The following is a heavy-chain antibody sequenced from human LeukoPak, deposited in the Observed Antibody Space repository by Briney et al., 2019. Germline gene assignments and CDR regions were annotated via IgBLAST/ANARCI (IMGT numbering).Heavy chain of an antibody. Sequence: SETLSLTCTVSGGSISSSSYYWGWIRQPPGKGLERIGSIYYSGSTYYNPSLKSRVTLSVATSKNQFSLKLSYVGAAYTSVYYCARLSLSSGWYCFDYWGQGTLVTVSS. V-gene: IGHV4-39*01. D-gene: IGHD6-19*01. J-gene: IGHJ4*02. CDR1: GGSISSSSYY. CDR2: IYYSGST. CDR3: ARLSLSSGWYCFDY.